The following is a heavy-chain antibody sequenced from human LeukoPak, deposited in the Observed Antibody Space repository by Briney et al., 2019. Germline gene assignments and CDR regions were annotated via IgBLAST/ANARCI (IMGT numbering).Heavy chain of an antibody. CDR3: AKPEQWLVPYYYYYYHMDV. CDR1: GFTFSSYG. D-gene: IGHD6-19*01. CDR2: ISYDGSNE. Sequence: GGPLRLSCVASGFTFSSYGMHWVRQAPGKGLEWVAVISYDGSNEYYTDSVKGRFTISRDDSKNTLYLQMNSLRAEDTAVYYCAKPEQWLVPYYYYYYHMDVWGQGTTVTVSS. J-gene: IGHJ6*02. V-gene: IGHV3-30*18.